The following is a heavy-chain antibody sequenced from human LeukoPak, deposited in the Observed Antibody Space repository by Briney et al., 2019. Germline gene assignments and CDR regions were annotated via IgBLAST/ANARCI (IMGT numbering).Heavy chain of an antibody. CDR2: VNHSGST. D-gene: IGHD4-17*01. V-gene: IGHV4-34*01. Sequence: SETLSLTCAVYGGSFSGYYWSWIRQPPGKGLEWIGEVNHSGSTNYNPSLKSRVTISVDTSKNQFSLKVRSVTAADTAVYYCARDTDWFDPWGQGTLVTVSS. CDR1: GGSFSGYY. CDR3: ARDTDWFDP. J-gene: IGHJ5*02.